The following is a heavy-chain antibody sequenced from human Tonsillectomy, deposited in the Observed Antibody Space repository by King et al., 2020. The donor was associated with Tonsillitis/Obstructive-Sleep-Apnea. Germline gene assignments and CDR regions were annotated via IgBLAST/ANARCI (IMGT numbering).Heavy chain of an antibody. J-gene: IGHJ4*02. CDR2: IRTGGDR. Sequence: VQLVESGGGLVQPGGSLRLSCAASGFTFITYDMHWVRQATGKGLEWVSAIRTGGDRKYSGSVKGRFTVSRENGKNSLFLQMNSLRAGDTAVYYCARAGGSGWYALDFWGQGTLVTVSS. CDR1: GFTFITYD. D-gene: IGHD6-19*01. V-gene: IGHV3-13*04. CDR3: ARAGGSGWYALDF.